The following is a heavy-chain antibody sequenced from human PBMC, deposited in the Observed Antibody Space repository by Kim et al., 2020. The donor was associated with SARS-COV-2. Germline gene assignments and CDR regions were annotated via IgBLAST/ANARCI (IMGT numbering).Heavy chain of an antibody. CDR2: ITTSGGST. V-gene: IGHV3-23*01. CDR1: GFTFSSYA. Sequence: GGSLRLSCAASGFTFSSYAMSWVRQAPGKGLEWVSSITTSGGSTYYSDSVKGRFTISRDNSKNTLYMQMNSLRVEDTAVYYCAKHLMEIAKAFDYWGQGTLVTVSS. CDR3: AKHLMEIAKAFDY. D-gene: IGHD2-21*01. J-gene: IGHJ4*02.